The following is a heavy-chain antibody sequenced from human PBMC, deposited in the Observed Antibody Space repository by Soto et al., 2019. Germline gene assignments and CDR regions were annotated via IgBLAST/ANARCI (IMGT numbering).Heavy chain of an antibody. D-gene: IGHD6-6*01. Sequence: SQTLSLTCAISGDSVSSNSAAWNWIRQSPSRGLEWLGRTYYRSKWYNDYAVSVKSRVTINTDTSKNQFSLQLNSVTPEDTAVYYCAREGSSLSSYYHYYTDFWGKAPSLTVSS. V-gene: IGHV6-1*01. CDR3: AREGSSLSSYYHYYTDF. CDR2: TYYRSKWYN. J-gene: IGHJ6*03. CDR1: GDSVSSNSAA.